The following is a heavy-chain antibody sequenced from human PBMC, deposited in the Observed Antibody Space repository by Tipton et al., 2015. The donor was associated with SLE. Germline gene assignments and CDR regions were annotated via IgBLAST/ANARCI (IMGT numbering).Heavy chain of an antibody. CDR1: GGSISSGSYY. CDR2: IYYSGNI. Sequence: TLSLTCTVSGGSISSGSYYWSWIRQPAGKGLEWIGYIYYSGNINYNPSLKSRVTISVDTSKNQFSLKLSSVTAADTAVYYCASCMGSGGSCPYGMDVWAKGTTVTVSS. D-gene: IGHD2-15*01. J-gene: IGHJ6*04. V-gene: IGHV4-61*10. CDR3: ASCMGSGGSCPYGMDV.